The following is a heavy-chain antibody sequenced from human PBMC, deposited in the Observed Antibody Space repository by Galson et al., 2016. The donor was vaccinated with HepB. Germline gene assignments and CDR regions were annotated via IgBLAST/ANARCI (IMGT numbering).Heavy chain of an antibody. D-gene: IGHD2-15*01. CDR1: GFSLSVSA. J-gene: IGHJ4*02. V-gene: IGHV3-73*01. Sequence: SLRLSCAATGFSLSVSAVHWVRQASGKGLEWIGRIEKKEKGYVTEYSASVEGRFTVSRDDSKNRAFLQMDSLKNEDTAMYFCTRDAGSWSWLGDWGRGDRLTGHIENSNNRDRLQVGGLNTVVSAMSCSTRVSGSLSWFGVWGRGAMVTVAS. CDR3: TRDAGSWSWLGDWGRGDRLTGHIENSNNRDRLQVGGLNTVVSAMSCSTRVSGSLSWFGV. CDR2: IEKKEKGYVT.